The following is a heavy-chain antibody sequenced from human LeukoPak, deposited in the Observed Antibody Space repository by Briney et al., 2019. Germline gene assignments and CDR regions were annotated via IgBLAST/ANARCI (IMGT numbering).Heavy chain of an antibody. Sequence: GGSLRLSCAASGFTFSTYSMTWVRQAPGRGLEWVSTIGATVGKTHYADSVKDRFTISRDNSKNTMYLQMDSLRAEDTAVYYCAKWADYWGQGTLVTVSS. V-gene: IGHV3-23*01. J-gene: IGHJ4*02. CDR1: GFTFSTYS. CDR3: AKWADY. CDR2: IGATVGKT.